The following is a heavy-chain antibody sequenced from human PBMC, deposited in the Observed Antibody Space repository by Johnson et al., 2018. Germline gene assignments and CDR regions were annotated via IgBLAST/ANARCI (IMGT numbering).Heavy chain of an antibody. CDR3: AKGRVGVYFDY. CDR2: ISWNSGSI. D-gene: IGHD1-26*01. CDR1: GFTFDDYA. V-gene: IGHV3-9*01. Sequence: EVQLVESGGGLVQPGRSLRLSCAASGFTFDDYAMHWVRQAPGKGLEWVSGISWNSGSIGYADSVKGRFTISRGNAKNSLYLQMNSLRAEDTALYYCAKGRVGVYFDYWGPGTLVTVSS. J-gene: IGHJ4*02.